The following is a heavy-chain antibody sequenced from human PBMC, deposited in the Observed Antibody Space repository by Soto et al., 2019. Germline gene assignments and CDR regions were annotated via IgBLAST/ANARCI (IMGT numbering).Heavy chain of an antibody. CDR1: GDSISSYY. J-gene: IGHJ4*02. CDR3: ALRSMAVVPEY. D-gene: IGHD3-22*01. Sequence: QVQLQESGPGLVKPSETLSLTCAVSGDSISSYYCMWIRQPPGKGLESIGYLYYGRSANYNPSLKSRVTLSVETSANQCSLTLSSMTAADTAVYYCALRSMAVVPEYWGQGTLVTVSS. CDR2: LYYGRSA. V-gene: IGHV4-59*01.